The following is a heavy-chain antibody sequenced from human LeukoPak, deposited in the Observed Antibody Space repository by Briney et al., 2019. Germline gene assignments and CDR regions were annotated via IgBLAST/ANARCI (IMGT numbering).Heavy chain of an antibody. CDR3: AKYRITMIVVGGAFDI. V-gene: IGHV3-21*04. CDR2: ISSSSSYI. CDR1: GFTFSSYS. D-gene: IGHD3-22*01. Sequence: GGSLRLSCAASGFTFSSYSMNWVRQAPGGGLEWVSSISSSSSYIYCADSLKGRFTISRDNSKNTLYLQMNSLRAEDTAVYYCAKYRITMIVVGGAFDIWGQGTMVTVSS. J-gene: IGHJ3*02.